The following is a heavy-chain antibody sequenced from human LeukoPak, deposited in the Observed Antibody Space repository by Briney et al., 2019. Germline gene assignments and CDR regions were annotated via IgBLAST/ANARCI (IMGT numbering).Heavy chain of an antibody. CDR3: ARGSTGSSGRAFDI. J-gene: IGHJ3*02. V-gene: IGHV4-4*07. D-gene: IGHD6-19*01. CDR1: GGSTSNYF. Sequence: SETLSLTCNVTGGSTSNYFWSWIRQPAGKGLEWKGLEWIGRIHTSGTTNYNSSLKSRITMSVDTSKNQFSLILNSVSAADTAIYYCARGSTGSSGRAFDIWGPGTRVTVSS. CDR2: IHTSGTT.